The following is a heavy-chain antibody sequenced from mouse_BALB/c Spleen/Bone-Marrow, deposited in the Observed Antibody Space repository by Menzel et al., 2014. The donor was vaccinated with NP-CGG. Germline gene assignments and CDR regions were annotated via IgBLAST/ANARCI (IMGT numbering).Heavy chain of an antibody. CDR2: INPDSSTI. V-gene: IGHV4-1*02. Sequence: EVQLQQSGGGLVQPGGSLKLSCAASGFDFSRYWMSWVRQAPGKGLEWNGEINPDSSTINYTPSLKDKFIISRVNAKNTLYLQKSKVRSEDTALYYCTRLHYYGYSAYWGQGTLVTVST. J-gene: IGHJ3*01. CDR3: TRLHYYGYSAY. D-gene: IGHD1-2*01. CDR1: GFDFSRYW.